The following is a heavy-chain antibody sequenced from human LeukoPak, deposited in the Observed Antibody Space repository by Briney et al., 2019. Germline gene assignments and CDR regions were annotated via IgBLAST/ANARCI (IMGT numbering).Heavy chain of an antibody. J-gene: IGHJ6*03. CDR1: GYSISSGYY. CDR2: IYHSGST. V-gene: IGHV4-38-2*02. D-gene: IGHD4-11*01. Sequence: SETLSLTCTVSGYSISSGYYWGWIRQPPGKGLEWIGSIYHSGSTYYNPSLKSRVTISVDTSKNQFSLKLSSVTAADTAVYYCARGSYSNYGWGYYYYYMDVWGKGTTVTVSS. CDR3: ARGSYSNYGWGYYYYYMDV.